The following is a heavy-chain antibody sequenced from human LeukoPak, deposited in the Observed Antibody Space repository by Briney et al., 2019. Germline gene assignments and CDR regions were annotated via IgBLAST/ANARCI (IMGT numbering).Heavy chain of an antibody. CDR2: MYYSGST. J-gene: IGHJ5*02. Sequence: SETLSLTCTVSGGSISSYYWSWIRQPPGKGLEWIGYMYYSGSTNYNPSLKSRVTISVDTSKNQFSLKLSSVTAADTAVYYCARLVSGNYGWFDHWGQGTLVTVSS. CDR3: ARLVSGNYGWFDH. CDR1: GGSISSYY. V-gene: IGHV4-59*08. D-gene: IGHD1-7*01.